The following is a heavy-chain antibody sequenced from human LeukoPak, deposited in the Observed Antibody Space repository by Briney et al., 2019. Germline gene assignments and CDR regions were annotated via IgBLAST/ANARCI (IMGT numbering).Heavy chain of an antibody. V-gene: IGHV1-69*10. Sequence: SVKVSCKASGYTFTSYDINWVRQATGQGLEWMGWIIPIFGIADYAQKFQARVTITADKSTSTAYMELSSLRSEDTAVYYCARAGGYCGRISCPYYFDYWGQGSLVAVSS. D-gene: IGHD2-15*01. J-gene: IGHJ4*02. CDR2: IIPIFGIA. CDR3: ARAGGYCGRISCPYYFDY. CDR1: GYTFTSYD.